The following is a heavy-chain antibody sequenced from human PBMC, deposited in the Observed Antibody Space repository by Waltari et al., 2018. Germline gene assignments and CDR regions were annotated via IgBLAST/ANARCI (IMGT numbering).Heavy chain of an antibody. J-gene: IGHJ4*02. CDR3: ARTRITMIRGGSDYFDY. Sequence: QVTLRESGPALVKPTQTLTLTCTFAGFSLSPSGMWVSWIRQPPGKALEWLARIDWDDDKYYSTSLKTRLTISKDTSKNQVVLTMTNVDPVDTATYYCARTRITMIRGGSDYFDYWGQGTLVTVSS. V-gene: IGHV2-70*15. CDR2: IDWDDDK. CDR1: GFSLSPSGMW. D-gene: IGHD3-10*01.